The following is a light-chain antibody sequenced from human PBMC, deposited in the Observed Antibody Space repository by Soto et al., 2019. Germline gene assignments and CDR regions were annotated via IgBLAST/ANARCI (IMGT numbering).Light chain of an antibody. Sequence: QSVLTQPPSASGAPGQRVTISCSGSSSIIGSNTINWYQQLPGTAPKLLIYTNNQRPSWVPDRFSGSKSGTSASLAISGLQSEDEADYYCAAWDDSLNGWVFGGGTKLTVL. CDR1: SSIIGSNT. CDR3: AAWDDSLNGWV. J-gene: IGLJ3*02. V-gene: IGLV1-44*01. CDR2: TNN.